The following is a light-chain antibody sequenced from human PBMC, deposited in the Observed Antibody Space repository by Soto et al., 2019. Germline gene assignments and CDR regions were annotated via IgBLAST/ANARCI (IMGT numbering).Light chain of an antibody. V-gene: IGLV2-14*03. CDR3: SSFTPMSIYL. CDR2: GVT. CDR1: HNDIGTYDY. Sequence: QSVLAQPTSVSGSPGQSITISCTGNHNDIGTYDYVSWYQQHPGRAPRLLIHGVTTRPSGISGRFSASKSGFTASLTISGPQPEDEADYYCSSFTPMSIYLFGPRTKVTGL. J-gene: IGLJ1*01.